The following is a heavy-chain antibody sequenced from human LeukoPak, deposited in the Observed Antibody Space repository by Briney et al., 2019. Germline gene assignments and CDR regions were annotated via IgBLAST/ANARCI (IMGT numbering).Heavy chain of an antibody. V-gene: IGHV1-2*02. CDR1: GYTFTGYY. J-gene: IGHJ4*02. D-gene: IGHD1-26*01. CDR3: ARDSGSYDTDNNFDY. CDR2: INPNSGGT. Sequence: EASVKVSCKASGYTFTGYYMHWVRQAPGQGLEWMGWINPNSGGTNYAQKFQGRVTMTRDTSISTAYMELSRLRSDDTAVYYCARDSGSYDTDNNFDYWGQGTLVTVSS.